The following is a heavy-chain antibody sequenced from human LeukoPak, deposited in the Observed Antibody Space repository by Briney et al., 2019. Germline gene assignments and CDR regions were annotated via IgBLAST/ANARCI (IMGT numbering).Heavy chain of an antibody. J-gene: IGHJ4*02. CDR3: ARGYGDYAPRFFEY. CDR1: GFTFSSYE. Sequence: PGGSLRLSCAASGFTFSSYEMNWVRQAPGQGLEWVSYITTSGSTIYYADSVKGRFTISRDNAKNSLYLQMNSLRAEDTAVYYCARGYGDYAPRFFEYWGQGTLVTVSS. CDR2: ITTSGSTI. V-gene: IGHV3-48*03. D-gene: IGHD4-17*01.